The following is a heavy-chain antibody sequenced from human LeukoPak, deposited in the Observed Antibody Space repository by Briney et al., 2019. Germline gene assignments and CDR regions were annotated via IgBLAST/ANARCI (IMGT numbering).Heavy chain of an antibody. CDR1: GGSISSYY. V-gene: IGHV4-59*01. CDR3: ARDTAMAQFDY. D-gene: IGHD5-18*01. CDR2: IYYSGST. Sequence: SETLSLTCTVSGGSISSYYWSWIRQPPGKGLEWIGYIYYSGSTNYNPSLKSRVTISVDTSKNQFSLKLSSVTAADTAVYYCARDTAMAQFDYWGQGTLVTVSS. J-gene: IGHJ4*02.